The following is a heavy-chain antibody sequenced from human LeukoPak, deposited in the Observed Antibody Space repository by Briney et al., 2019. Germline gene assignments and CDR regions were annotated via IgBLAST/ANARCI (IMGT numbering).Heavy chain of an antibody. D-gene: IGHD3-22*01. V-gene: IGHV3-23*01. CDR1: GFTFTNYA. Sequence: GGSLRLSCAASGFTFTNYAMTWVRQAPGKGLEWVSVIGASGADTYYSDSVKGRFTVSRDNSQNTLFLHMSSLRAEDTAVYFCARRPRDTSGYYLGAFHDWGQGTTVTISS. CDR2: IGASGADT. J-gene: IGHJ3*01. CDR3: ARRPRDTSGYYLGAFHD.